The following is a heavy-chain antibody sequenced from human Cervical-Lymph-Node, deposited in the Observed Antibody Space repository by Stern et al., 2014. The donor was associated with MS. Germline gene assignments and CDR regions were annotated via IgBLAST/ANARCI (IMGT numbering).Heavy chain of an antibody. CDR2: ITPLPGLP. J-gene: IGHJ5*01. V-gene: IGHV1-69*09. Sequence: QLVQSGAEVKKPGSSVNVSCKASGGTFSSSYAITWMRQAPGQGLWWVGRITPLPGLPYFAQKFQGRVSITADTSTSTAYMGLSSLRSEDTAVYYCARGAVSNRAAATLHNLFDSWGQGTLVTVSS. CDR3: ARGAVSNRAAATLHNLFDS. D-gene: IGHD2-15*01. CDR1: GGTFSSSYA.